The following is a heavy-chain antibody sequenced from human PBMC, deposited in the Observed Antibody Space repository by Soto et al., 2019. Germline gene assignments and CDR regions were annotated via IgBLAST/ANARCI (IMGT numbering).Heavy chain of an antibody. CDR1: GGSISSSSYY. V-gene: IGHV4-39*01. J-gene: IGHJ3*02. CDR2: VYYSGTT. Sequence: QLVLQESGPGLVKSSETLSLTCSVSGGSISSSSYYWNWIRKSPGKGREWIGSVYYSGTTYYNPSLKGRVTISVDTYNQFSLRLSSVTAADTAYYFCARRPMIGPVAENAFDIWGQGTRVTVSS. CDR3: ARRPMIGPVAENAFDI. D-gene: IGHD6-19*01.